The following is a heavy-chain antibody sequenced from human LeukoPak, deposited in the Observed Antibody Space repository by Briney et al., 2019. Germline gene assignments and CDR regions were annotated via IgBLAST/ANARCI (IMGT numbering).Heavy chain of an antibody. CDR3: ARDFPFDYSNSLNWFDP. V-gene: IGHV1-2*02. CDR1: GYTSTGYY. D-gene: IGHD4-11*01. CDR2: INPNSGGT. J-gene: IGHJ5*02. Sequence: GASVKVSCKASGYTSTGYYMHWVRQAPGQGLEWMGWINPNSGGTNYAQKFQGRVTMTRDTSISTAYMELSRLRSDDTAVYYCARDFPFDYSNSLNWFDPWGQGTLVTVSS.